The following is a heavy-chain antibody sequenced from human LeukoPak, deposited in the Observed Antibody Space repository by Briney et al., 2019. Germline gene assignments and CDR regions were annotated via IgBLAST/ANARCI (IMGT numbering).Heavy chain of an antibody. D-gene: IGHD4-17*01. CDR3: ARVQGYGDYFDY. Sequence: ASVKVSCKASGYTFTGYYMHWVRQAPGRGLEWMGWINPKSGGTKYAQKFQGRVTMTRDTSITTAYMELSRLRSDDTAVYYCARVQGYGDYFDYWGQGTLLTVSS. CDR2: INPKSGGT. CDR1: GYTFTGYY. J-gene: IGHJ4*02. V-gene: IGHV1-2*02.